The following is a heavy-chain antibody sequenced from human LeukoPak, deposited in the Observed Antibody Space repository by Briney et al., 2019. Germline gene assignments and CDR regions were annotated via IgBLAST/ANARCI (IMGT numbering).Heavy chain of an antibody. J-gene: IGHJ4*02. Sequence: SQTLSLTCTVSGGSISSGGYYWSWIRQHSGKGLEWIGYIYYSGSTYYNPSLKSRVTISVDTSKNQFSLKLSSVTAADTAVYYCARGEQQLSLGYFDYWGQGTLVTVSS. V-gene: IGHV4-31*03. D-gene: IGHD6-13*01. CDR1: GGSISSGGYY. CDR2: IYYSGST. CDR3: ARGEQQLSLGYFDY.